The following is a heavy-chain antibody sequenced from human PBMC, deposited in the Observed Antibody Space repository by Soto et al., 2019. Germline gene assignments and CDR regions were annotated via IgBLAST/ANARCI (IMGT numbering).Heavy chain of an antibody. CDR3: ARDYQKGYCSGGSCFHYYYMDV. J-gene: IGHJ6*03. Sequence: GGSLRLSCAASGFTFSSYWMSWVRQAPGKGLEWVANIKQDGSEKYYVDSVKGRFTISRDNAKNSLYLQMNSLRAEDTAVYYCARDYQKGYCSGGSCFHYYYMDVWGKGTTVTVSS. CDR2: IKQDGSEK. V-gene: IGHV3-7*01. CDR1: GFTFSSYW. D-gene: IGHD2-15*01.